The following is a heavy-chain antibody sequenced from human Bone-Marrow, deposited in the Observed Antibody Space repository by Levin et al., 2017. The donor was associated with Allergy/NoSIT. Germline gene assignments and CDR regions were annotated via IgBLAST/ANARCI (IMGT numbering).Heavy chain of an antibody. CDR2: IYYSGTT. CDR1: NYPIDASDW. Sequence: PSETLSLTCAVSNYPIDASDWWGWIRQPPGKGLEWIGSIYYSGTTYYNSSLKSRMTMSVDTSENHLSLKVTSVTADDTAVYYCAKISGISGSAWYGAFDSWGQGLLVTVSS. D-gene: IGHD6-19*01. CDR3: AKISGISGSAWYGAFDS. V-gene: IGHV4-28*01. J-gene: IGHJ4*02.